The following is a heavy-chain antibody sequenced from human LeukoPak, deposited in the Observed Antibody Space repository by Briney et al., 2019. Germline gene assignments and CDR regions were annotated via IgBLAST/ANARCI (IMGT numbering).Heavy chain of an antibody. D-gene: IGHD3-10*01. V-gene: IGHV1-2*02. Sequence: ASVKVSCKSSGFTFTDEYIHWVRQAPGQGLEWMGWINPYSGAINYAQKFQGRVTLTRDTSISTAYMELSRLTSGDTGVYYCARDLPDTPMVLRLHYGMDVWGQGTTVTVSS. CDR3: ARDLPDTPMVLRLHYGMDV. CDR1: GFTFTDEY. CDR2: INPYSGAI. J-gene: IGHJ6*02.